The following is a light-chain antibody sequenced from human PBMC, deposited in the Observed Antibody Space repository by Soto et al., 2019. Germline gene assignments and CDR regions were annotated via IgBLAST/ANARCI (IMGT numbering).Light chain of an antibody. J-gene: IGKJ2*01. CDR3: QQYGSSPPYT. CDR2: GAS. Sequence: EIVLTQSPGTLSLSPGERATLSCRASQSVSSSYLAWYQQEPGQAPRLLIYGASSRATGIPDRFSGSGSGTVFTLTISRLEPEDVAFYYCQQYGSSPPYTFGPGTKVDIK. V-gene: IGKV3-20*01. CDR1: QSVSSSY.